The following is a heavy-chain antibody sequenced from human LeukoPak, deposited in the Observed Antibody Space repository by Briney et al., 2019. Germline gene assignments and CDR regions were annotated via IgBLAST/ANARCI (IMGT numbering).Heavy chain of an antibody. Sequence: SVTVSCKASGDSFTTHDISWVRQAPGQGLQWLGGIIPILNTPNYARDFQGRITITADESTNTAYMELSSLTSEDTAVYYCATGETILYCFAFWGQGTLVTVSS. CDR1: GDSFTTHD. CDR3: ATGETILYCFAF. CDR2: IIPILNTP. D-gene: IGHD3-16*01. V-gene: IGHV1-69*13. J-gene: IGHJ4*02.